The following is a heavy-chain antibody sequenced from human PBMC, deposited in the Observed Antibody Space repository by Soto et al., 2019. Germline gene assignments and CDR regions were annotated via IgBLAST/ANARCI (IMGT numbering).Heavy chain of an antibody. V-gene: IGHV3-30-3*01. CDR3: AGSITGTPRPFDY. CDR2: RSCDGSNT. D-gene: IGHD1-7*01. J-gene: IGHJ4*02. Sequence: QVHLVESGGGVVQPGKSLRLSCAASGFSFSSYAMHWGSQAPGKGLEWVAVRSCDGSNTYYADSVKGRLPISRDDSQNKLYLQVNRLRAEDTAVYYCAGSITGTPRPFDYGGQGTLVTVSS. CDR1: GFSFSSYA.